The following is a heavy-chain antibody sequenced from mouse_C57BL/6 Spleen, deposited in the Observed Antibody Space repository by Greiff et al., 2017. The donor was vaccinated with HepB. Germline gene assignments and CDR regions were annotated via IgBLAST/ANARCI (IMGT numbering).Heavy chain of an antibody. CDR2: ISYSGST. D-gene: IGHD1-1*01. Sequence: DVKLQESGPGMVKPSQSLSLTCTVTGYSITSGYDWHWIRHFPGNKLEWMGYISYSGSTNYNPSLKSRISITHDTSKNHFFLKLNSVTTEDTATYYCARAPPVVEYFDVWGTGTTVTVSS. CDR3: ARAPPVVEYFDV. V-gene: IGHV3-1*01. J-gene: IGHJ1*03. CDR1: GYSITSGYD.